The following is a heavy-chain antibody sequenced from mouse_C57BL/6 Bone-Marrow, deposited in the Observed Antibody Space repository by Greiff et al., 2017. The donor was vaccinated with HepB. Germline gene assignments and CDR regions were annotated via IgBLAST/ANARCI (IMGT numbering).Heavy chain of an antibody. Sequence: VQLVESGSELRSPGSSVKLSCKDFDSEVFPIAYMSWVRQKPGHGFEWIGGILPSIGRTIYGEKFEDKATLDADTLSNTAYLELNSLTSEDSAIYYCASNLLKAMDYWGQGTSVTVSS. CDR1: DSEVFPIAY. J-gene: IGHJ4*01. V-gene: IGHV15-2*01. D-gene: IGHD1-1*01. CDR2: ILPSIGRT. CDR3: ASNLLKAMDY.